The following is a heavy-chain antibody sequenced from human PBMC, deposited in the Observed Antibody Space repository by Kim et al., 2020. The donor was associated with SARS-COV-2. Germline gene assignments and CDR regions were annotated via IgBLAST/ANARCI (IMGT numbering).Heavy chain of an antibody. CDR3: TTGGRWLRTHYYYYGMDV. Sequence: GGSLRLSCAASGFTFSNAWMSWVRQAPGKGLEWVGCIKSKTDGGTTDYAAPVKGRFTISRDDSKNTLYLQMNSLKTEDTAVYYCTTGGRWLRTHYYYYGMDVWGQKNTVTVSS. CDR2: IKSKTDGGTT. V-gene: IGHV3-15*01. J-gene: IGHJ6*02. CDR1: GFTFSNAW. D-gene: IGHD5-12*01.